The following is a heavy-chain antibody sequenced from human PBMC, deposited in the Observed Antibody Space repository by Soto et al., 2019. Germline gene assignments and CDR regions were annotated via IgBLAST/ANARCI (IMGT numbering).Heavy chain of an antibody. Sequence: SETLSLTCSVSGGSISSIDYFWSWIRQPPGKGLEWIGFIYHTGTTYDSPSLRSRVTISIDTSKSQFSMKLNSGTAADTAVYYCARVMAAMQNWLDPWGQGTLVTVSS. CDR1: GGSISSIDYF. CDR3: ARVMAAMQNWLDP. CDR2: IYHTGTT. J-gene: IGHJ5*02. D-gene: IGHD2-2*01. V-gene: IGHV4-30-4*01.